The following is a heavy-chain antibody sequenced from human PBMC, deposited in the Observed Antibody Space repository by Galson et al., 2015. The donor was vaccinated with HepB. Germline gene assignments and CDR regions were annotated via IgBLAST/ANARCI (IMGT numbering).Heavy chain of an antibody. J-gene: IGHJ5*02. Sequence: SLRLSCAASGFIFSSYGMHWVRQAPGKGLEWVAVISYDGSNKYYADSVKGRFTISRDNSKNTLYLQMNSLRGEDTAVYYCARDPLVAYDFWSGYYTGWFDPWVQGTLVTVSS. V-gene: IGHV3-30*03. D-gene: IGHD3-3*01. CDR1: GFIFSSYG. CDR3: ARDPLVAYDFWSGYYTGWFDP. CDR2: ISYDGSNK.